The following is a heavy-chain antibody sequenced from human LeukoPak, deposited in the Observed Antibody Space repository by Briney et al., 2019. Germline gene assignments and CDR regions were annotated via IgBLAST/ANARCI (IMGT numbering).Heavy chain of an antibody. V-gene: IGHV4-59*08. CDR2: IYYSGTT. Sequence: SETLSLTCTVSGGSISSYYWSWIRQPPGKGLEWLGNIYYSGTTFYTSSLKSRVTISTDMSKNQFSLRLTSVTAADTAVYYCARQRADYFYHYMDVWGKGTTVIVSS. J-gene: IGHJ6*03. CDR3: ARQRADYFYHYMDV. CDR1: GGSISSYY.